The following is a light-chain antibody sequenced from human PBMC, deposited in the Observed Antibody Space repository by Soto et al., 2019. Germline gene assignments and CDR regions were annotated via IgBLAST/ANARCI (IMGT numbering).Light chain of an antibody. CDR2: ETS. Sequence: DIQMTQSPSTLPASVGDRVTITCRANQSISTWLAWYQQKPGKAPNLLIYETSTLKSGIPSRFSGSGSGTEFTLTISSLQPDDFATYYCQQYKGYSGTFGQGTKLEIK. J-gene: IGKJ2*01. V-gene: IGKV1-5*01. CDR3: QQYKGYSGT. CDR1: QSISTW.